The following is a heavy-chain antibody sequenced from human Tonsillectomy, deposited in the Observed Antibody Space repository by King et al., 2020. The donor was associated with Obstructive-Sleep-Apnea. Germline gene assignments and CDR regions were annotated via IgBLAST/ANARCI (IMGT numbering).Heavy chain of an antibody. CDR3: ARVRSSSWYRYYYYGMDV. J-gene: IGHJ6*02. CDR1: GGSISSSSYY. CDR2: IYYSGST. Sequence: LQLQESGPGLVKPSETLSLTCTVSGGSISSSSYYWGWIRQPPGKGLEWIGSIYYSGSTYYNPSLKSRVTISVDTSKNQFSLKLSSVTAADTAVYYCARVRSSSWYRYYYYGMDVWGQGTTVTVSS. D-gene: IGHD6-13*01. V-gene: IGHV4-39*07.